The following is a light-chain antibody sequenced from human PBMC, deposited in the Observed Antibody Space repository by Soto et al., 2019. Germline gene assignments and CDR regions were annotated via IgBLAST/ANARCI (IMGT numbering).Light chain of an antibody. CDR1: QGISNY. CDR3: QKYNSAPRT. Sequence: DIQMTQSPSSLSASVGDRVTITCRASQGISNYLAWYQQKPGKVPKLLIYAASTLQSGVPSRFSGSGSGPDFTLTISGLQPEDGATYYCQKYNSAPRTFGPGTKVDIK. V-gene: IGKV1-27*01. J-gene: IGKJ3*01. CDR2: AAS.